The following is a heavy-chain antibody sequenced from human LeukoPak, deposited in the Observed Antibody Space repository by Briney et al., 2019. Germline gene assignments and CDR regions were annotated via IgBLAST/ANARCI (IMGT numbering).Heavy chain of an antibody. D-gene: IGHD3-22*01. V-gene: IGHV3-9*01. CDR2: ISWNSGSI. CDR3: ARHRNYYDSSGYYGGNYYYMDV. J-gene: IGHJ6*03. CDR1: GFTFDDYA. Sequence: GGSLRLSCAASGFTFDDYAMHWVRQAPGKGLEWVSGISWNSGSIGYADSVKGRFTISRDNAKNSLYLQMNSLRAEDTALYYCARHRNYYDSSGYYGGNYYYMDVWGKGTTVTVSS.